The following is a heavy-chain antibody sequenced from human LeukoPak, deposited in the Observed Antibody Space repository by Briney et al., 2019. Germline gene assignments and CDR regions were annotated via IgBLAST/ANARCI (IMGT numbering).Heavy chain of an antibody. CDR1: GCSFSSHA. CDR2: ISNSGDTT. V-gene: IGHV3-23*01. Sequence: GGSLRLSCAASGCSFSSHAMSWVRQAPGKGLEWVSAISNSGDTTYYADSVKGRFTISRDNSKNTLYLQMNSLRVEDTAVYYCAKDIRSSWYYFQDWGQGTLVTVSS. J-gene: IGHJ1*01. D-gene: IGHD3-3*01. CDR3: AKDIRSSWYYFQD.